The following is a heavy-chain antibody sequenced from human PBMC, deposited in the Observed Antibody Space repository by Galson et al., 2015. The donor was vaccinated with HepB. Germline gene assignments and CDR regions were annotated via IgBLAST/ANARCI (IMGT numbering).Heavy chain of an antibody. J-gene: IGHJ5*02. CDR1: GYTFTSYY. D-gene: IGHD4-11*01. CDR3: ARDYGYSNYASWAGESPGMLGLDP. V-gene: IGHV1-46*01. Sequence: SVKVSCKASGYTFTSYYMHWVRQAPGQGLEWVGIINPSGGSTSYAQKFQGRVTMTRDTSTSTVYMELSSLRSEDTAVYYCARDYGYSNYASWAGESPGMLGLDPWGQGTQVTVSS. CDR2: INPSGGST.